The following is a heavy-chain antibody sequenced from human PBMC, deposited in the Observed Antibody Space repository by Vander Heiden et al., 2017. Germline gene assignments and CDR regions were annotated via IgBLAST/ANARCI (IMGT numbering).Heavy chain of an antibody. CDR2: INTDGSYI. J-gene: IGHJ4*03. V-gene: IGHV3-74*01. D-gene: IGHD2-2*01. CDR1: ELTLSNCW. Sequence: EVQLVESGGGLVQPGGSLRLSCAASELTLSNCWVHWVRQAPGKGLVWVSHINTDGSYIVDADSVKGRFTISRDNANNTVFLQINTLRAEDTAMDYCASPYCSRTICYSPPVYWGSRILGTVS. CDR3: ASPYCSRTICYSPPVY.